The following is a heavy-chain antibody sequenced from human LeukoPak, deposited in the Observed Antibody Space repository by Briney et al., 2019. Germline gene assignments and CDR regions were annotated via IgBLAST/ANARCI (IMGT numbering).Heavy chain of an antibody. CDR1: GFTFSSYA. CDR3: AADLFSAPKGGFFDY. Sequence: GGSLRLSCAASGFTFSSYAITWVRQAPGKGLEWVSVIYTDDTIVYADSVKGRFTIFRDNSKNTLYLHMNGLRVEDTAIYFCAADLFSAPKGGFFDYWGHGTLVTVSS. D-gene: IGHD2-21*01. CDR2: IYTDDTI. V-gene: IGHV3-23*03. J-gene: IGHJ4*01.